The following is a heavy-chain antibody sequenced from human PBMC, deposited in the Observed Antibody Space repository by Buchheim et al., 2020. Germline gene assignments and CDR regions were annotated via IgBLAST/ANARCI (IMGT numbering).Heavy chain of an antibody. Sequence: QVQLVESGGGVVQPGRSLRLSCAASGFTFSSYGMHWVRQAPGKGLEWVAVISYDGSNKYYADSVKGRFTISRDNPKNTLYLQMNSLRAEDTAVYYCAKGLERLYVPYGMDVWGQGTT. CDR2: ISYDGSNK. CDR3: AKGLERLYVPYGMDV. V-gene: IGHV3-30*18. CDR1: GFTFSSYG. D-gene: IGHD1-1*01. J-gene: IGHJ6*02.